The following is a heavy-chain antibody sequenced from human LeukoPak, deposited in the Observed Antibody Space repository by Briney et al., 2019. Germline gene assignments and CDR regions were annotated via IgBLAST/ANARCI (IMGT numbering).Heavy chain of an antibody. CDR2: INHSGST. Sequence: PSETLSLTCAVYGGSFSGYYWSWIRQPPGKGPEWIGEINHSGSTNYNPSLKSRVTISVDTSKNQFSLKLSSVTAADTAVYYCARTSVRLVRGTFFDYWGQGTLVTVSS. CDR1: GGSFSGYY. V-gene: IGHV4-34*01. D-gene: IGHD3-10*01. J-gene: IGHJ4*02. CDR3: ARTSVRLVRGTFFDY.